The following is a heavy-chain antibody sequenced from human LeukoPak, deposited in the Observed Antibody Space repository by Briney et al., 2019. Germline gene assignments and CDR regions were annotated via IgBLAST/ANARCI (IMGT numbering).Heavy chain of an antibody. CDR1: GYRFTTYW. J-gene: IGHJ3*01. D-gene: IGHD3-22*01. CDR2: IYPDDSDT. V-gene: IGHV5-51*01. Sequence: GESLKISCEGSGYRFTTYWIAWVRQMPGKGLEWMGIIYPDDSDTRYSPSFQGQVTISADKSISTAYLQWSSLKASDTAMYYCASQHYYDSSGYSGATAWGQGTMVTVSS. CDR3: ASQHYYDSSGYSGATA.